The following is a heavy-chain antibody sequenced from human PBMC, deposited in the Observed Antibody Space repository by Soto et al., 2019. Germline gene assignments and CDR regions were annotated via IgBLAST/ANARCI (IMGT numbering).Heavy chain of an antibody. J-gene: IGHJ4*02. Sequence: LRLSCAASGFTFSSYGVHWVRQAPGKGLEWVAVIWYDGSNKYYADSVKGRFTISRDNSKNTLYLQMNSLRAEDTAVYYCASILVGATTAFDYWGQGTLVTVSS. D-gene: IGHD1-26*01. CDR3: ASILVGATTAFDY. CDR1: GFTFSSYG. V-gene: IGHV3-33*01. CDR2: IWYDGSNK.